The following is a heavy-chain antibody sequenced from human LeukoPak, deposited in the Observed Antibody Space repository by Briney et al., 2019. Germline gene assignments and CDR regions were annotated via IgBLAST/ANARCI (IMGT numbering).Heavy chain of an antibody. D-gene: IGHD3-22*01. CDR1: GFTFRSYW. V-gene: IGHV3-74*01. J-gene: IGHJ3*02. CDR3: AKTYYYDRSGYYYEIAFDT. Sequence: GGSLRLSCAFSGFTFRSYWLHWVRQAPGKGLVWVSGINSDGSSTNYADSVKGRFTISRDNAKNTLYLQMNSLRAEDTAVYYCAKTYYYDRSGYYYEIAFDTWGQGTMVTVSS. CDR2: INSDGSST.